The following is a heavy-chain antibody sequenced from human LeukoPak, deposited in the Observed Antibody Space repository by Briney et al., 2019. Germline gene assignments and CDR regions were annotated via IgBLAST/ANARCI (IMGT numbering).Heavy chain of an antibody. J-gene: IGHJ3*02. Sequence: PGGSLRLSCAASAFSLSAYNMNWVRQAPGKGLEWVSSISYTGTYIYYADSVKGRFTISRDNAQNSLYLQMNSLRAEDTAVYYCAKGNTIFGVVIDAFDIWGQGTMVTVSS. CDR3: AKGNTIFGVVIDAFDI. V-gene: IGHV3-21*04. CDR2: ISYTGTYI. CDR1: AFSLSAYN. D-gene: IGHD3-3*01.